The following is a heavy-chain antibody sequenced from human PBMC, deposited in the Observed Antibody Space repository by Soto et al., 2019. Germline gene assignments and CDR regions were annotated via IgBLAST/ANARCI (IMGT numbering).Heavy chain of an antibody. J-gene: IGHJ4*02. Sequence: QVQLVESGGGVVQPGRSLRLSCAASGFTFSSYGMHWVRQAPGKGLEWVAVISYDGSNKYYADSVKGRFTISRDNSKNTLYLQMNSLRAEDRAVYYCAKGVGAERWGQGTLVTVSS. D-gene: IGHD3-10*01. CDR1: GFTFSSYG. CDR2: ISYDGSNK. CDR3: AKGVGAER. V-gene: IGHV3-30*18.